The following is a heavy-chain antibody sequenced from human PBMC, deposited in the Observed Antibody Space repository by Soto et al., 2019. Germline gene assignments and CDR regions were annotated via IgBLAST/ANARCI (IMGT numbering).Heavy chain of an antibody. D-gene: IGHD2-2*02. J-gene: IGHJ4*02. Sequence: QVQLVQSGAEVKTPGASVKVSCKTSGYTFTSYDVNWVRQATGQGLEWMGWMNPNSGNTGYAQKFQGRVTMTTNTSISTAYMELSGLRSDDTAIYYCTKGSWRVYCSDTTCYTINYWGQGTLVTVSS. CDR1: GYTFTSYD. CDR2: MNPNSGNT. V-gene: IGHV1-8*01. CDR3: TKGSWRVYCSDTTCYTINY.